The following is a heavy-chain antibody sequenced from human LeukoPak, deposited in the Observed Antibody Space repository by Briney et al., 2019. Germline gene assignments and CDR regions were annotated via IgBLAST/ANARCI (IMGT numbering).Heavy chain of an antibody. Sequence: GGSLRLSCAASGFTFSSYSMSWVRQAPGKGLEWVSSIGSSGTTTYYADTVKGRFTISRDNSKNTLYLQMNSLRAEDTAVYYCAKDRPCTTCSRSDYWGQGTLVTVSS. CDR1: GFTFSSYS. J-gene: IGHJ4*02. CDR3: AKDRPCTTCSRSDY. D-gene: IGHD2-2*01. V-gene: IGHV3-23*01. CDR2: IGSSGTTT.